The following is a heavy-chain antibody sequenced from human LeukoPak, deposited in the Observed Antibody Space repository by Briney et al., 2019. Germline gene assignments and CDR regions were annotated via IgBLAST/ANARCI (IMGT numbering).Heavy chain of an antibody. CDR2: INPNSGGT. CDR1: GYTFTGYY. V-gene: IGHV1-2*02. CDR3: ARVLVRGVVGYYYYMDV. D-gene: IGHD3-10*01. J-gene: IGHJ6*03. Sequence: ASVKVSCKASGYTFTGYYMHWVRQAPGQGLEWMGWINPNSGGTNYAQKFQGRVTMTRDTSISTAYMELSRLRSDDTAVYYCARVLVRGVVGYYYYMDVWGKGTTVTVSS.